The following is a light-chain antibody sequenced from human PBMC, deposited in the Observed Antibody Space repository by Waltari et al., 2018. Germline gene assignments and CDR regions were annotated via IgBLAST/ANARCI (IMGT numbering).Light chain of an antibody. CDR1: QSFSSSY. V-gene: IGKV3-20*01. CDR3: QQYGSSPPIT. Sequence: EIVLTQSPGTLSLSPGERATLSCRASQSFSSSYLAWYQQKPGQAPRLLIYGASSMATGIPDRFSGSGSGTDFTLTIIRREPEDFAVYYCQQYGSSPPITCGQGTRLEIK. CDR2: GAS. J-gene: IGKJ5*01.